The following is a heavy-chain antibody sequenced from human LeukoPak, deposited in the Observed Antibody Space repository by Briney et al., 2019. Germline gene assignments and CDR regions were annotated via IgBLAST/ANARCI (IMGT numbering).Heavy chain of an antibody. CDR2: MKPNSGNT. J-gene: IGHJ6*03. CDR3: ARDNQLELPEVDYYYYMDV. D-gene: IGHD1-7*01. V-gene: IGHV1-8*01. Sequence: ASVKVSCKASGYTFTSYDINWVRQATGQGLEWMGWMKPNSGNTGYAQKFQGRVTMTRSTSISTAYMELSRLRSDDTAVYYCARDNQLELPEVDYYYYMDVWGKGTTVTVSS. CDR1: GYTFTSYD.